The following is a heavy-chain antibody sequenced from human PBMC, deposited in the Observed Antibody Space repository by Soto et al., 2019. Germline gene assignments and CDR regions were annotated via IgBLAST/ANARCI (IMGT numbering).Heavy chain of an antibody. Sequence: QVQLQESGPGLVKPSETLSLTCTVSGGSISGYYWSWIRQPPGKGLEWIGYIYDTGSTDYNPSLKSRVTISLDTPKNQFSLKLSSVTAADTAVYYCASPKAWGQGTLVTVSS. V-gene: IGHV4-59*12. CDR2: IYDTGST. CDR3: ASPKA. CDR1: GGSISGYY. J-gene: IGHJ5*02.